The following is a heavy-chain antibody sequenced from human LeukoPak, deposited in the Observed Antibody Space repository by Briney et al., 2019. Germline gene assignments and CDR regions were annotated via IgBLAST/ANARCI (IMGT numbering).Heavy chain of an antibody. D-gene: IGHD1-20*01. CDR1: GFRFDDYT. CDR2: INGNNRRI. J-gene: IGHJ4*01. CDR3: AKVGMAGTYPYFDY. Sequence: GGSLRLSCAASGFRFDDYTIHWVRQVPGKGLEWVSSINGNNRRIVYADSVKGRFTVSRDNAKNSLYLQMNSLRAEDTALYYCAKVGMAGTYPYFDYWGHGTLVTVSS. V-gene: IGHV3-9*01.